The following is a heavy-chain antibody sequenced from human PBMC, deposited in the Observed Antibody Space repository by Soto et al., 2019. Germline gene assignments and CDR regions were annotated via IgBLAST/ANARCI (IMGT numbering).Heavy chain of an antibody. CDR2: TPYDGNNQ. J-gene: IGHJ6*02. CDR3: AKDSKYRAVAGDGMDV. V-gene: IGHV3-30*18. CDR1: GFTFSAYS. Sequence: QVQLVESGGGVVQPGRSLRLSCAASGFTFSAYSMHWVRQAPGKGLEWVAVTPYDGNNQYYADSVKGRFTISRDNSKNXLYLQMNSLRPEDTAVYYCAKDSKYRAVAGDGMDVWGQGTTVTVSS. D-gene: IGHD6-19*01.